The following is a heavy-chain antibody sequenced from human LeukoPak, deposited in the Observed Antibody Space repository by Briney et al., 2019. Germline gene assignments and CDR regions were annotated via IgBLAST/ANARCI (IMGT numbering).Heavy chain of an antibody. CDR3: ARDYSEAYCGGDCYPPLDY. CDR1: GFTFSSYS. Sequence: GGSLRLSCAASGFTFSSYSIHWVRQAPGKGLEWVAVISYDGSNKYYADSVKGRFTISRDNSKNTLYLEMNSLRTEDTAVYYCARDYSEAYCGGDCYPPLDYWGQGTLVTVSS. J-gene: IGHJ4*02. V-gene: IGHV3-30*03. CDR2: ISYDGSNK. D-gene: IGHD2-21*02.